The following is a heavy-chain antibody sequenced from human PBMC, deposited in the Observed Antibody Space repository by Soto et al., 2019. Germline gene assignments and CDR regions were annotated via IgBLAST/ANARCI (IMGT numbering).Heavy chain of an antibody. V-gene: IGHV4-4*07. D-gene: IGHD6-13*01. CDR3: ARGSSRWDY. CDR2: IYGGGRN. CDR1: GGSISSFY. J-gene: IGHJ4*02. Sequence: LSLTCTVSGGSISSFYWSWIRQPAGKGLEWIGRIYGGGRNNYNPSLKSRVTMSVDTSKNQFSLRLSSVTAADTAMYYCARGSSRWDYWGQGTLVTVSS.